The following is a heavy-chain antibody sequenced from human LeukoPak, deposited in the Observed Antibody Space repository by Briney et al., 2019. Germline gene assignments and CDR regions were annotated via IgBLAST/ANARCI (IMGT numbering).Heavy chain of an antibody. V-gene: IGHV1-2*02. CDR2: INPNSGGT. CDR1: GYTFTGYY. CDR3: ARDWERSSWYGLQGLFVY. D-gene: IGHD6-13*01. Sequence: ASVKVSCKASGYTFTGYYMHWVRQAPGQGLEWMGWINPNSGGTNYAQKFQGRVTMTRDTSISTAYMELSRLRSDGTAVYYCARDWERSSWYGLQGLFVYWGQGTLVTVSS. J-gene: IGHJ4*02.